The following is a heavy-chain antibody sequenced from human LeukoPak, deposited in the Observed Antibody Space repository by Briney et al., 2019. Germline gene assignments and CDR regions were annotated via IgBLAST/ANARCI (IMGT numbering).Heavy chain of an antibody. CDR1: GFTFSSYG. CDR3: AARKYSSSSGFDP. V-gene: IGHV3-30*03. CDR2: ISYDGSNK. D-gene: IGHD6-6*01. J-gene: IGHJ5*02. Sequence: QPGRSLRLSCAASGFTFSSYGMHWVRQAPGKGLEWVAVISYDGSNKYYADSVKGRFTISRDNSKNTLYLQMNSLRAEDTAVYYCAARKYSSSSGFDPWGQGTLVTVSS.